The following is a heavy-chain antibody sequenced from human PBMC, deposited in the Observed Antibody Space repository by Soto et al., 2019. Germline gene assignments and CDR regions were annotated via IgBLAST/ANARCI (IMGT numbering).Heavy chain of an antibody. CDR3: AKEVGAARRVDY. CDR1: GFTFSSYA. J-gene: IGHJ4*02. Sequence: EVQLLESGGRLVQPGGSLRLSCAASGFTFSSYAMSWVRQAPGKGLEWVSAISGSGGSTYYADSVKGRFTISRDNSKNTLDLQMTSLRAEDTAVYYCAKEVGAARRVDYWGQGTLVTVS. V-gene: IGHV3-23*01. D-gene: IGHD6-6*01. CDR2: ISGSGGST.